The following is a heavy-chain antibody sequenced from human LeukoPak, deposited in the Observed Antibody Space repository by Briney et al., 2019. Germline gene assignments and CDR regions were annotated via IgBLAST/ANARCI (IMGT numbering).Heavy chain of an antibody. CDR1: GFTVRDGY. Sequence: GGSLRLSCAASGFTVRDGYMSWVRQAPGKRLEWVASIKQDGSEKFYVDSVKGRFTISRDNAKNSLYLQMNSLRAEDTAVYYCARPRRMYGSGSYAFDIWGQGTMVTVSS. D-gene: IGHD3-10*01. J-gene: IGHJ3*02. V-gene: IGHV3-7*01. CDR2: IKQDGSEK. CDR3: ARPRRMYGSGSYAFDI.